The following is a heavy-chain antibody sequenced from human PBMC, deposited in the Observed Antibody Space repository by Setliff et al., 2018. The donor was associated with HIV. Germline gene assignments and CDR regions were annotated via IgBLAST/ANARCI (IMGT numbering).Heavy chain of an antibody. V-gene: IGHV4-59*01. CDR3: ARDRSSGRGYYYYYYMDV. D-gene: IGHD6-19*01. CDR1: GGSISSYY. CDR2: IYYSGST. Sequence: SETLSLTCTVSGGSISSYYWSWIRQPPGKGLEWIGYIYYSGSTNYNPSLKSRVTISVDTSKNQLSLKLSSVTAADTAVYYCARDRSSGRGYYYYYYMDVWGKGTTVTV. J-gene: IGHJ6*03.